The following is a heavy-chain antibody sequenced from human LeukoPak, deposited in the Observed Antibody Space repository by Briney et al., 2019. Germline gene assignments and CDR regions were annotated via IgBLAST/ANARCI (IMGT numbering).Heavy chain of an antibody. Sequence: GRSLRLSCAASGFTFRSYWMSWVRQAPGKGMEWVANSNQDGSEKYYVDSVKGRFTISRDNAKNSLYLQMNSLSCEDTGVYHCARNYYQDYYYYGMDVWGRGTTVTVAS. V-gene: IGHV3-7*02. CDR3: ARNYYQDYYYYGMDV. D-gene: IGHD3-22*01. J-gene: IGHJ6*02. CDR1: GFTFRSYW. CDR2: SNQDGSEK.